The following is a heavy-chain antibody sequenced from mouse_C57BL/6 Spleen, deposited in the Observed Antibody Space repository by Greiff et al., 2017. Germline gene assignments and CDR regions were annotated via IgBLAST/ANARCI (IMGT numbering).Heavy chain of an antibody. D-gene: IGHD3-1*01. CDR3: KRSTGD. V-gene: IGHV1-15*01. CDR2: IDPETGGT. CDR1: GYTFTDYE. Sequence: QVQLKQSGAELVRPGASVTLSCKASGYTFTDYEMHWVKQTPVHGLEWIGAIDPETGGTAYNQKFKGKAILTADKSSSTAYMELRSLTSEDSAVCYCKRSTGDWGQGTTLTVSS. J-gene: IGHJ2*01.